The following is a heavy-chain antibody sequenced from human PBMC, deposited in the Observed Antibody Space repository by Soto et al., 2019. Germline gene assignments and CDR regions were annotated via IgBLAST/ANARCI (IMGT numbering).Heavy chain of an antibody. Sequence: GESLKISCQGSGFSFTSYWIGWVRQMPGKGLEWMGLIYPRDSDTRYSPSFQGHVTFSVDKSSSTAFLQWNNLKASDTAVFYCVKSQSGYTSSWYFDWGQGTLVTVS. CDR1: GFSFTSYW. D-gene: IGHD6-13*01. V-gene: IGHV5-51*01. CDR3: VKSQSGYTSSWYFD. CDR2: IYPRDSDT. J-gene: IGHJ4*02.